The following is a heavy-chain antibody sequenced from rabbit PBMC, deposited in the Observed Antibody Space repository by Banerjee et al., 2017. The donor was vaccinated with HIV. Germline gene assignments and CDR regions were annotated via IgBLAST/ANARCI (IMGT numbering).Heavy chain of an antibody. J-gene: IGHJ4*01. CDR2: IYAGSSGST. CDR1: GFSFSNNYY. Sequence: QEQLVESGGDLVKPGASLTLTCTASGFSFSNNYYMCWVRQAPGKGLEWIACIYAGSSGSTYYASWAKGRFTISKTSSTTVTLQLTSLTAADTATYFCARDGFYAGYGDGTFNLWGPGTLVTVS. V-gene: IGHV1S45*01. D-gene: IGHD7-1*01. CDR3: ARDGFYAGYGDGTFNL.